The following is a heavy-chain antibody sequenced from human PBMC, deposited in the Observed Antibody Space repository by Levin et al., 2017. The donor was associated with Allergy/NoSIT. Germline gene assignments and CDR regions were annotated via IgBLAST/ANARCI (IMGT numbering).Heavy chain of an antibody. CDR2: IIPIFGTA. Sequence: EASVKVSCKASGGTFSSYAISWVRQAPGQGLEWMGGIIPIFGTANYAQKFQGRVTITADESTSTAYMELSSLRSEDTAVYYCARESIGGYCSGGSCRNAFDIWGQGTMVTVSS. J-gene: IGHJ3*02. V-gene: IGHV1-69*13. CDR3: ARESIGGYCSGGSCRNAFDI. D-gene: IGHD2-15*01. CDR1: GGTFSSYA.